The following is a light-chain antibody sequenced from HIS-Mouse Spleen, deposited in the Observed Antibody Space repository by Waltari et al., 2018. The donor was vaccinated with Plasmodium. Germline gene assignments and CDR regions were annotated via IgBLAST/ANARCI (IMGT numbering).Light chain of an antibody. V-gene: IGLV3-1*01. J-gene: IGLJ2*01. CDR2: QDS. Sequence: SYELTQPPSVSVSQGQTASITCSGDKLGDKYACWYHQKPGQPPVLVLYQDSKLPSGIPERFSCSNSGNTATLTISGTQAMDEADYYCQAWDSSTVVFGGGTKLTVL. CDR3: QAWDSSTVV. CDR1: KLGDKY.